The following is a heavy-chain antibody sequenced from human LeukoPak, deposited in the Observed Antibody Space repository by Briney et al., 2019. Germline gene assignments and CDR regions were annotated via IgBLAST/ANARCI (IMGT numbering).Heavy chain of an antibody. CDR2: ISGSGGST. CDR1: GFTFSSYS. CDR3: AKDYDFWSGYLFY. Sequence: PGGSLRLSCAATGFTFSSYSMSWVRQAPGKGLEWVSAISGSGGSTYYADSVKGRFTISRDNSKNTLYLQMNSLRAEDTAVYYCAKDYDFWSGYLFYWGQGTLVTVSS. J-gene: IGHJ4*02. D-gene: IGHD3-3*01. V-gene: IGHV3-23*01.